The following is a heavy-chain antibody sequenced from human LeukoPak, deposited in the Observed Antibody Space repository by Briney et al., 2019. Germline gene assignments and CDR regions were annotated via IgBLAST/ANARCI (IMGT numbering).Heavy chain of an antibody. CDR2: ISWNSGTI. CDR3: AKSDSAGSTYALDI. Sequence: GGSLRLSCAAFGFTFEDYAMYWVRQVPGKGLEWVSDISWNSGTIGYADSVKGRLTSSRDNDKKSLYLQMNSLRPEDTAMYYCAKSDSAGSTYALDIWGQGTLVTVSS. V-gene: IGHV3-9*01. CDR1: GFTFEDYA. J-gene: IGHJ3*02. D-gene: IGHD1-1*01.